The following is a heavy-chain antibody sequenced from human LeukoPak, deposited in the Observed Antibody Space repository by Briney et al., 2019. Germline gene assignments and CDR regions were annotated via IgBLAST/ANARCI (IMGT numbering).Heavy chain of an antibody. V-gene: IGHV3-66*01. CDR3: ARGRNYYGSGSYGGNWFDP. D-gene: IGHD3-10*01. J-gene: IGHJ5*02. CDR1: GLTVSSNY. CDR2: IYSDGST. Sequence: GGSLRLLCAASGLTVSSNYMTWVRQAPGKGLEWVSVIYSDGSTYYADSVKGRFTISRDNSKNTPYVQMNSLRAEDTAVYYCARGRNYYGSGSYGGNWFDPWGQGTLVTVSS.